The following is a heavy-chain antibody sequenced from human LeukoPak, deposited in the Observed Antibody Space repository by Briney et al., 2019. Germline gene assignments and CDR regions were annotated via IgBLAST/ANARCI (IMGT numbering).Heavy chain of an antibody. D-gene: IGHD5-18*01. CDR1: GFTFSSYG. CDR2: IWYDGSNK. CDR3: GMWIQVWKFDY. V-gene: IGHV3-33*01. Sequence: PGRSLRLSCAASGFTFSSYGMHWVRQAPGKGLEWVAVIWYDGSNKYYADSVKGRFTISRDNSKNTLYLQMNSLRAEDTAVYYCGMWIQVWKFDYWGQGTLVTVSS. J-gene: IGHJ4*02.